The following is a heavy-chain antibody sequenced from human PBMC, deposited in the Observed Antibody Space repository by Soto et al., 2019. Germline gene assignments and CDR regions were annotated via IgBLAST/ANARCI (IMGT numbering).Heavy chain of an antibody. D-gene: IGHD6-19*01. J-gene: IGHJ4*02. CDR3: ARETRYDSGWFNFDY. V-gene: IGHV4-59*01. CDR2: IYYSGST. CDR1: GGPINSYY. Sequence: SETLSLTCTVSGGPINSYYWSWIRQSPGKGLEWIGYIYYSGSTNYNPSLKSRVTMSVDTSKKQISLKLRSVTTADTALYYCARETRYDSGWFNFDYWGQGTLVTVSS.